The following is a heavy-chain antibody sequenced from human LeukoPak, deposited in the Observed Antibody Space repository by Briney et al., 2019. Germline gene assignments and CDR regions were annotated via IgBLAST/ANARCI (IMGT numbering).Heavy chain of an antibody. Sequence: ASVKASCKASEATLSSYAISWVRQAPGPGLEWMGGIFPIFGKANYAQKFQGRVTITADKSTSTAYMELSSLRSEDTAVYYCARDETPTYSSGWYLAFDIWGQGTMVTVSS. D-gene: IGHD6-19*01. J-gene: IGHJ3*02. CDR3: ARDETPTYSSGWYLAFDI. CDR1: EATLSSYA. V-gene: IGHV1-69*06. CDR2: IFPIFGKA.